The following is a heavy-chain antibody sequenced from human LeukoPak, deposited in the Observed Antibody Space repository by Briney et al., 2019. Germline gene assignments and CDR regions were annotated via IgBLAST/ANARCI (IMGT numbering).Heavy chain of an antibody. CDR2: INPNSGGT. V-gene: IGHV1-2*06. J-gene: IGHJ4*02. CDR1: GYTFTGYY. CDR3: CIMVRGANLLDY. D-gene: IGHD3-10*01. Sequence: ASVKVSCKASGYTFTGYYMHWVRQAPGQGLEWMGRINPNSGGTNYAQKFQGRVTMTRGTSISTAYMELSRLRSDDTAVYYCCIMVRGANLLDYWGQGTLVTVSS.